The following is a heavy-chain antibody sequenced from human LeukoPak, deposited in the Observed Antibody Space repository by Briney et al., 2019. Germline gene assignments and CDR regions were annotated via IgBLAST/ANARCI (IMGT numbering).Heavy chain of an antibody. CDR2: INPDGGDT. CDR3: ARAYYFWSGYDTFDV. Sequence: ASLKVSCKASGYTFSDYYIHWIRQAPGQGLEWRVGINPDGGDTSYVQKFQGRDTVTRDTAINTVYMELSKLSSDATAVYAGARAYYFWSGYDTFDVWGQGTMVTVSS. CDR1: GYTFSDYY. V-gene: IGHV1-2*02. J-gene: IGHJ3*01. D-gene: IGHD3-3*01.